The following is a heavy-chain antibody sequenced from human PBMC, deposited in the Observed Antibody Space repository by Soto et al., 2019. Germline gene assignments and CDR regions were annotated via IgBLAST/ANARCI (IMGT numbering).Heavy chain of an antibody. D-gene: IGHD1-26*01. CDR3: GREGPNGYITYYIEA. CDR1: VFSTSNFG. Sequence: GGSLRISCSSSVFSTSNFGMFWVRQAPGRGLEWISFISRSHSDIYYADSVKGRFTISLDNAKNSMFLHMNSLRDEDRAAYYCGREGPNGYITYYIEAWGQGVPVTVSS. J-gene: IGHJ5*02. V-gene: IGHV3-21*05. CDR2: ISRSHSDI.